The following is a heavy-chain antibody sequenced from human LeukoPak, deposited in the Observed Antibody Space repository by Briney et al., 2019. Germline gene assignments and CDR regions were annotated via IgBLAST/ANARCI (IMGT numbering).Heavy chain of an antibody. Sequence: GGSLRLSCAASGFTFSAYDFHWVRQPTGKGLEWVSAIGTAGDTYYPGSVKGRFTISRENAKNSLYLQMNSLRAGDTAVYYCARAVNPLAARTSFGMDVWGQGTTVTVSS. CDR3: ARAVNPLAARTSFGMDV. J-gene: IGHJ6*02. CDR1: GFTFSAYD. D-gene: IGHD6-25*01. V-gene: IGHV3-13*01. CDR2: IGTAGDT.